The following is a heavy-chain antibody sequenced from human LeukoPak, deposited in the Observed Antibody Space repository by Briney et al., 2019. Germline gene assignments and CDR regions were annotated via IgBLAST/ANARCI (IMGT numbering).Heavy chain of an antibody. J-gene: IGHJ5*02. V-gene: IGHV4-39*07. Sequence: SETPSLTCTVSGVSIKTNSDYWGWLRRPPGKGLEWIGSIYHVGGTYYNPSLKSRVTIDTSKNQFSLKLTSVTAADTAIYYCARDGRSGYEDLWGPGTLVTVSS. CDR3: ARDGRSGYEDL. CDR2: IYHVGGT. D-gene: IGHD5-12*01. CDR1: GVSIKTNSDY.